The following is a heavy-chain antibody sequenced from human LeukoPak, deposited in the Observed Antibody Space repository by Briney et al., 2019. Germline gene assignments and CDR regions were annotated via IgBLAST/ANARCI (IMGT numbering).Heavy chain of an antibody. V-gene: IGHV3-9*01. CDR3: ALEYDYVWLY. CDR1: GFTFDDYA. J-gene: IGHJ4*02. CDR2: ISWNSGSI. D-gene: IGHD3-16*01. Sequence: GGSLRLSCAASGFTFDDYAMHWVRQAPGKGLEWVSGISWNSGSIGYADSVKGRFTISRDNAKNSLYLQMNSLRAEDTALYYCALEYDYVWLYWGQGTLVTVSS.